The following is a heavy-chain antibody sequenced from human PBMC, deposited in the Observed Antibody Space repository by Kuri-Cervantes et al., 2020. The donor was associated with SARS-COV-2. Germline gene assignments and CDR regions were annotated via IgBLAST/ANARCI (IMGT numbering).Heavy chain of an antibody. J-gene: IGHJ4*02. CDR1: GFTFSSYS. D-gene: IGHD4-17*01. V-gene: IGHV3-48*02. CDR3: ARDGVKDDYGFSSY. CDR2: ISSSSSTI. Sequence: GESLKISCAASGFTFSSYSMNWVRQAPGKGLEWVSYISSSSSTIYYADSVKGRFTISRDNAKNSLYLQMNSLRDEDTAAYYCARDGVKDDYGFSSYRGQGTLVTVSS.